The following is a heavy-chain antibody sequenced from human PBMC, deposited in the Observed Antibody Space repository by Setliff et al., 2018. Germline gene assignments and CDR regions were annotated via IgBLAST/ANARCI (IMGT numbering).Heavy chain of an antibody. CDR1: DFSINSGYY. J-gene: IGHJ5*02. CDR2: IYRNGNT. CDR3: ARALPLGFRSALIP. Sequence: PSETLSLTCAVSDFSINSGYYWGWIRQSPGEGLEWIGSIYRNGNTYYNPSLKSRVTISVDTSKNQFSLKLSSVTAADTAAYYCARALPLGFRSALIPWGQGTLVTVSS. D-gene: IGHD3-16*02. V-gene: IGHV4-38-2*01.